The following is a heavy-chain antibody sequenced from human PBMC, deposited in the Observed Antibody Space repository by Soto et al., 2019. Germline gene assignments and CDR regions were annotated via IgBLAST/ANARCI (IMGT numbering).Heavy chain of an antibody. J-gene: IGHJ5*02. V-gene: IGHV4-34*01. Sequence: PSETLSPTSGDYGGSFRDYYWSWIRQPPGKGLEWIGEINHSGSTNYNPSLKSRVTISVDTSKNQFSLKLSSVTAADTAVYYCARGRYYYGSGSYRPWFDPWGQG. D-gene: IGHD3-10*01. CDR1: GGSFRDYY. CDR3: ARGRYYYGSGSYRPWFDP. CDR2: INHSGST.